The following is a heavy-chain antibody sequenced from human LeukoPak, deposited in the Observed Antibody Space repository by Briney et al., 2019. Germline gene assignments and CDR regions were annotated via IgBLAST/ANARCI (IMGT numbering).Heavy chain of an antibody. CDR3: AQNFCDSSGLYFDY. Sequence: GGSLRLSCAASGFTFSSYSMNWVRQAPGKGLEWVSSISSSSNYIYYADSVKGRFTISRDNAKNSLYLQMTSLRAEDTAVYYCAQNFCDSSGLYFDYWGQGTLVTVSS. D-gene: IGHD3-22*01. V-gene: IGHV3-21*01. CDR1: GFTFSSYS. J-gene: IGHJ4*02. CDR2: ISSSSNYI.